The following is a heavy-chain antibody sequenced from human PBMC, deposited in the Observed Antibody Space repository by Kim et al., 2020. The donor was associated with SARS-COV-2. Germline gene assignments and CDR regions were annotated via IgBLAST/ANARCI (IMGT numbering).Heavy chain of an antibody. Sequence: GGSLRLSCAASGFTFRNYWMHWVRQAPGKGLVWVSRINTDGSSTIYADSVKGRFTISRDNAKNTLYLQMNSLRAEDTAVYYCARGGPGGATYFDYWGQGTLVTVSS. J-gene: IGHJ4*02. CDR3: ARGGPGGATYFDY. D-gene: IGHD1-26*01. CDR2: INTDGSST. CDR1: GFTFRNYW. V-gene: IGHV3-74*01.